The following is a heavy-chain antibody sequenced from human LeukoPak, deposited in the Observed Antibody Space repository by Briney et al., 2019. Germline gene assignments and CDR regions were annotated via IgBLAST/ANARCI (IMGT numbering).Heavy chain of an antibody. CDR2: IGTAGDT. J-gene: IGHJ4*02. CDR3: ARSVPGGSGWMGSIEY. Sequence: GGSLRLSCAASGFTVSSNYMSWVRQSTGKSLEWVSGIGTAGDTFYLGSVKGRFTISRENAKNSLYLQMNSLRVGDTAVYYCARSVPGGSGWMGSIEYWGQGTLVTVPS. V-gene: IGHV3-13*01. D-gene: IGHD6-19*01. CDR1: GFTVSSNY.